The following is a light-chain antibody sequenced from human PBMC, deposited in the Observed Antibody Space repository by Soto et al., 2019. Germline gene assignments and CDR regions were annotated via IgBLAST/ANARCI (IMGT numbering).Light chain of an antibody. Sequence: EIVLTQSPATLSLSPGERAPLSCRPSQSVSNYLAWYQQKPGQAPRLLIYDASNRASGIPARFSGSGSGTDFTLTISSLDPEDFAVYYCQQRSNRPPVTFGGGTKVDIK. CDR1: QSVSNY. CDR2: DAS. CDR3: QQRSNRPPVT. J-gene: IGKJ4*01. V-gene: IGKV3-11*01.